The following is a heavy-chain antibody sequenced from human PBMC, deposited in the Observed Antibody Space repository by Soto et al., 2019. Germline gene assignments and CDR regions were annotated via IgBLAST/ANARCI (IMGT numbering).Heavy chain of an antibody. D-gene: IGHD2-2*01. CDR2: IWYDGSNK. CDR1: GFTFSSYG. V-gene: IGHV3-33*01. Sequence: GGSLRLSCAASGFTFSSYGMHWVRQAPGKGLEWVAVIWYDGSNKYYADSVKGRFTISRDNSKNTLYLQMNSLRAEDTAVYYCARSQTAGLRYQLLFWFDPWGQGTLVTVSS. CDR3: ARSQTAGLRYQLLFWFDP. J-gene: IGHJ5*02.